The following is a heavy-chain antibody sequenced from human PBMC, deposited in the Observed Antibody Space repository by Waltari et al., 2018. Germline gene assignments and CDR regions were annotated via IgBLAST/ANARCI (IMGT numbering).Heavy chain of an antibody. J-gene: IGHJ3*02. D-gene: IGHD3-10*01. Sequence: QVQLQQWGAGLLKHSETLPLTGAVHVGHFNGYYWSWTRPPPGKGLEWIGEINHSGSTNYNPSLKSRVTISVDTSKHQFSLKLSSVTAADTAVYYCARASKLLWFKDAFDIWGQGTMVTVSS. V-gene: IGHV4-34*01. CDR2: INHSGST. CDR1: VGHFNGYY. CDR3: ARASKLLWFKDAFDI.